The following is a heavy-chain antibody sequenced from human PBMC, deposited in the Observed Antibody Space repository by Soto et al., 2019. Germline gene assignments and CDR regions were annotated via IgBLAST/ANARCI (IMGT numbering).Heavy chain of an antibody. J-gene: IGHJ5*02. Sequence: PGGSLRLSCEVSGFIFSNYSMNWVRQAPGRGLEWVSSISSSSTYTYYADSVKGRFTISRDNTKNTLYLQMNSLRAEDTAVYYCARLHLRHPASWGKGTLFPVSS. CDR2: ISSSSTYT. CDR1: GFIFSNYS. V-gene: IGHV3-21*01. CDR3: ARLHLRHPAS.